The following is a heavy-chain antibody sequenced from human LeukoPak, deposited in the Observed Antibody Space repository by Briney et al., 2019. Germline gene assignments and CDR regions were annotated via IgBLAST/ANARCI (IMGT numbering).Heavy chain of an antibody. CDR2: IYYSGST. Sequence: SGTLSLTCTVSGGPISSYYWSWIRQPPGKGLEWIGYIYYSGSTNYNPSLKSRVTISVDTSKNQFSLKLSSVTAADTAVYYCARVGIVVALAIHSGYDYYGMDVWGQGTTVTVSS. CDR1: GGPISSYY. D-gene: IGHD2-15*01. V-gene: IGHV4-59*01. CDR3: ARVGIVVALAIHSGYDYYGMDV. J-gene: IGHJ6*02.